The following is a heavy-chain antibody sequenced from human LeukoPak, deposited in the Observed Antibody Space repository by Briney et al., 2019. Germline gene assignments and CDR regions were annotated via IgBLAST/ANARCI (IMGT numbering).Heavy chain of an antibody. V-gene: IGHV1-69*06. CDR3: ARDPGKAVALTEISNWFDP. CDR1: GGTFSSYA. D-gene: IGHD6-19*01. Sequence: SVNVSCKASGGTFSSYAIRWVRQAPGQGLEWMGGIIPIFGTANYAQKFQGRVTITADKSTSTAYMELSSLRHEDTAVYCCARDPGKAVALTEISNWFDPWGQGTLVTVSS. CDR2: IIPIFGTA. J-gene: IGHJ5*02.